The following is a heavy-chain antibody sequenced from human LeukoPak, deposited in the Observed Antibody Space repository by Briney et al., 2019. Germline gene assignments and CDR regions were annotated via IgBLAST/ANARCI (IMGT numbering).Heavy chain of an antibody. D-gene: IGHD6-19*01. CDR2: ISGSGGST. J-gene: IGHJ4*02. Sequence: GGSLRLSCAASGFTFSSYGMSWVRQAPGKGLEWVSAISGSGGSTYYADSVKGRFTISRDNSKNTLYLQMNSLRAEDTAVYYCARDHNKIAVAGSFDYWGQGTLVTVSS. CDR3: ARDHNKIAVAGSFDY. V-gene: IGHV3-23*01. CDR1: GFTFSSYG.